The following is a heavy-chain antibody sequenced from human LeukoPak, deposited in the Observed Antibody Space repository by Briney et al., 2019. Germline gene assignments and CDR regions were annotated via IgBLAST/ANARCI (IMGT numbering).Heavy chain of an antibody. Sequence: GGSLRLSCAASEFSVGSNYMTWVRRAPGKGLEWVAATSSSDAGTYHADSVRGRFTISRDNSKNTLYLQMNSLRAEDAAVYFCAKAPVTSCRGAYCYPFDSWGQGTLVTVSS. CDR3: AKAPVTSCRGAYCYPFDS. CDR1: EFSVGSNY. D-gene: IGHD2-21*01. J-gene: IGHJ4*02. V-gene: IGHV3-23*01. CDR2: TSSSDAGT.